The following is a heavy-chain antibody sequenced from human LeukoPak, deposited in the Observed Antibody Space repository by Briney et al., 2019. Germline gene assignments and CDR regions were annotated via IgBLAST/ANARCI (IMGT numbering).Heavy chain of an antibody. D-gene: IGHD5-18*01. V-gene: IGHV4-39*01. CDR3: ASLSGYSYGYFDY. CDR1: GGSISSGGYY. Sequence: SETLSLTCAVSGGSISSGGYYWGWIRQPPGKGLEWIGSIYYSGSTYYNPSLKSRVTISVDTSKNQFSLKLSSVTAADTAVYYCASLSGYSYGYFDYWGQGTLVTVSS. J-gene: IGHJ4*02. CDR2: IYYSGST.